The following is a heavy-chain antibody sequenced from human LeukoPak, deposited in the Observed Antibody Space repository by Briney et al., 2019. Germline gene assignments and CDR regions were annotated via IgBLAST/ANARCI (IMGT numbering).Heavy chain of an antibody. CDR1: GFTFSNYG. J-gene: IGHJ4*02. CDR3: ARGVRGSGNFDY. V-gene: IGHV3-33*01. Sequence: GRSLRLSCAASGFTFSNYGMHWVRQAPGKGLEWMAVIWYDGSNKYYADSVKGRFTISRDNSKNTLYLQMNSLRAEDTAVYYCARGVRGSGNFDYWGQGTLVTVSS. D-gene: IGHD3-10*01. CDR2: IWYDGSNK.